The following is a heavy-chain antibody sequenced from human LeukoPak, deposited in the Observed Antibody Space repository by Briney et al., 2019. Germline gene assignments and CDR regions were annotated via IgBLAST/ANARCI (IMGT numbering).Heavy chain of an antibody. CDR1: GYTFTAYY. CDR3: AREIPCSSSSCLDY. Sequence: AASVKVSCKASGYTFTAYYMHWVRQAPGQGLEWVGWINPHSGGTNFAQKFQGRVTMTRDTSITTAHMELSRLTSDDTATYYCAREIPCSSSSCLDYWGQGTLVTVSS. CDR2: INPHSGGT. D-gene: IGHD2-2*01. J-gene: IGHJ4*02. V-gene: IGHV1-2*02.